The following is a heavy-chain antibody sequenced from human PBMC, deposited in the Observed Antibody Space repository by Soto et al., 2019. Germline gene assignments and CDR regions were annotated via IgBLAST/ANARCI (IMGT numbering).Heavy chain of an antibody. J-gene: IGHJ5*02. V-gene: IGHV4-31*03. D-gene: IGHD3-3*01. CDR1: GGSISSGDYY. CDR2: IYYSWST. CDR3: ARWWSGSRQGFDP. Sequence: QVQLQESGPGLVKPSQTLSLTCTVSGGSISSGDYYWSWIRQHPGKGLEWIGYIYYSWSTYYNPSLTSRVTISVDTSKTQFSLKLSSVTAADTAVYYCARWWSGSRQGFDPWGKGTLVTVSS.